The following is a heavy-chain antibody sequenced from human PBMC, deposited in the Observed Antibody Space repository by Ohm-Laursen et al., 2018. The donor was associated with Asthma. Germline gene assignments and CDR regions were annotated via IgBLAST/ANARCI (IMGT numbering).Heavy chain of an antibody. CDR1: GFTFSSYA. V-gene: IGHV3-48*02. J-gene: IGHJ4*02. CDR2: INGDSKSI. CDR3: ARADSSNWDFDY. Sequence: SLRLSCAALGFTFSSYALNWVRQAPGKGLDWVSYINGDSKSIHYGDSVRGRFTISRDNAKNSLCLQMNNLRDEDTAVYYCARADSSNWDFDYWGPGTQVTVSS. D-gene: IGHD6-13*01.